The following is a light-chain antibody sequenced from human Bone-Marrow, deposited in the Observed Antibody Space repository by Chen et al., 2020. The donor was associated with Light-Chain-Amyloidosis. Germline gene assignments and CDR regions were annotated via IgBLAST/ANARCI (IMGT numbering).Light chain of an antibody. CDR2: KNT. CDR1: NIGGKD. Sequence: SYELTQPLSVSVALGQTAMITCEGNNIGGKDVHRYQQRQGQAPVLVIYKNTNRPSGIPERLSGSNSGNTATLTISRAQAGDEADYHCHVWDSYTAVFGGGTKLTVL. V-gene: IGLV3-9*01. J-gene: IGLJ3*02. CDR3: HVWDSYTAV.